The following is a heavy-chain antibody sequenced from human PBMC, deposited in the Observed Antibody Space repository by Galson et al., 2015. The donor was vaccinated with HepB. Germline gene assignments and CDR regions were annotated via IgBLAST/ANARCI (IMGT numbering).Heavy chain of an antibody. D-gene: IGHD6-19*01. V-gene: IGHV3-33*01. CDR1: GFTFSSYG. Sequence: SLRLSCAASGFTFSSYGMHWVRQAPGKGLEWVAVIWYDGSNKYYADSVKGRFTISRDNSKNTLYLQMNSLRAEDTAVYYCARDDSSGWLEDHGHWFDPWGQGTLVTVSS. CDR2: IWYDGSNK. J-gene: IGHJ5*02. CDR3: ARDDSSGWLEDHGHWFDP.